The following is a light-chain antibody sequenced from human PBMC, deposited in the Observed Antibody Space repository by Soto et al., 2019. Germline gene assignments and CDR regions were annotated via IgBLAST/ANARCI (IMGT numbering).Light chain of an antibody. Sequence: DIQMTQSPSTLSASVGDRVTITCRASQSISSWLAWYQQKPGKAPKLLIYKASSLESGVPSRVSGRGSGTDFTLTISSLQPADFATYYCQQYNSYWTFGQGTKVEIK. J-gene: IGKJ1*01. CDR2: KAS. CDR3: QQYNSYWT. CDR1: QSISSW. V-gene: IGKV1-5*03.